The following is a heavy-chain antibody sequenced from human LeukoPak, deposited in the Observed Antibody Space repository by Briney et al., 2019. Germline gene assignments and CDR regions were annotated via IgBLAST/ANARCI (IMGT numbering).Heavy chain of an antibody. V-gene: IGHV4-4*07. Sequence: WETLSLTCTVSGGSISSYYWSWIRQPAGKGLEWIGRIYTSGSTNYNPSLKSRVPMSVDSSKNQFSLKLSSVTAADTAVYYCARYTDIVVVPAAFYYYYGMDVWGQGTTVTVSS. CDR1: GGSISSYY. CDR2: IYTSGST. D-gene: IGHD2-2*01. J-gene: IGHJ6*02. CDR3: ARYTDIVVVPAAFYYYYGMDV.